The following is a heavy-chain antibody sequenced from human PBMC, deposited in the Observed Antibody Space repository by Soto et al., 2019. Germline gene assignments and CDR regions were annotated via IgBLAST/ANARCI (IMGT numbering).Heavy chain of an antibody. CDR1: GFTFSSYA. J-gene: IGHJ4*02. D-gene: IGHD3-10*01. CDR2: ISGSGGST. V-gene: IGHV3-23*01. Sequence: EVQLLESGGGLVQPGGSLRLSCAASGFTFSSYAMSWVRQAPGKGLEWVSAISGSGGSTYYADSVKGRFTISRANSKNTLYLQMNSLRAEDTAVYYCAKDTLYGSGSHYPRDFDYWGQGALVTVSS. CDR3: AKDTLYGSGSHYPRDFDY.